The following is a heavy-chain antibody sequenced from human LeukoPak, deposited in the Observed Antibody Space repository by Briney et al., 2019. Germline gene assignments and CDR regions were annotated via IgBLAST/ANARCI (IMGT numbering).Heavy chain of an antibody. CDR3: ARDRVTMVRGVIWSPYYYYGMDV. CDR2: INHSGST. CDR1: GGSFSGYY. D-gene: IGHD3-10*01. Sequence: SETLSLTCAVYGGSFSGYYWSWIRQPPGKGLEWIGEINHSGSTNYNPSLKSRVTISVDTSKNQFSLKLNSVTPEDTAVYYCARDRVTMVRGVIWSPYYYYGMDVWGQGTTVTVSS. J-gene: IGHJ6*02. V-gene: IGHV4-34*01.